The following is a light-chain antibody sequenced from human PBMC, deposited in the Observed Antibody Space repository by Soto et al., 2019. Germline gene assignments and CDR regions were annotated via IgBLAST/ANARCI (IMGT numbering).Light chain of an antibody. Sequence: QSVPTQPASVSGSPGQSITISCTGTRSDIGGYNYVSWYQQHPGKAPKLMIYEVSHRPSGVSNRFSGSKSGSTASLTISGLQAEDEADYYCSSYTPTRSYVFGTGTKLTVL. V-gene: IGLV2-14*01. CDR1: RSDIGGYNY. CDR3: SSYTPTRSYV. J-gene: IGLJ1*01. CDR2: EVS.